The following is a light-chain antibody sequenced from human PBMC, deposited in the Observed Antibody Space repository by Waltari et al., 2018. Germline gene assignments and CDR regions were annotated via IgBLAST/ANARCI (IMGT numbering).Light chain of an antibody. CDR1: RSVGSSS. Sequence: EIVLTQSPGTASLSPGDRVTLSCRASRSVGSSSLAWYQQKPGQAPRLVIYRASRRATGIPYRFSGSGSGTDFSLTISRMEPEDFAVYYCQQHGTLPATFGQGTKVEIK. J-gene: IGKJ1*01. CDR2: RAS. CDR3: QQHGTLPAT. V-gene: IGKV3-20*01.